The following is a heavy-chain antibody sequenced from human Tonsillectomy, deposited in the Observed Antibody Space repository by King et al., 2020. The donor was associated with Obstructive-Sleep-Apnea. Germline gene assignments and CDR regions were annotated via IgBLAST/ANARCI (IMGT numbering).Heavy chain of an antibody. V-gene: IGHV4-31*03. CDR3: ARIPGGNYGMDV. CDR2: IYYSGST. CDR1: GGSISGGGYH. D-gene: IGHD3-16*01. J-gene: IGHJ6*02. Sequence: VQLQESGPGLVKPSQTLSLTCTVSGGSISGGGYHWSWIRQHPGKGLEWIGYIYYSGSTYYNPSLKSRVTISVDTSKNQFSLKLSPMTAADTAVYYCARIPGGNYGMDVWGQGTTVTVSS.